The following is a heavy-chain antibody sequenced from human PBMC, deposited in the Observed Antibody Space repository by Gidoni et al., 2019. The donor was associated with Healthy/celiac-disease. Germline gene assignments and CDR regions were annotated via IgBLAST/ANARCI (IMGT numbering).Heavy chain of an antibody. J-gene: IGHJ6*02. CDR1: GGSISRYY. CDR3: ARAYCSGGSCYKGSYYGMDV. D-gene: IGHD2-15*01. V-gene: IGHV4-59*01. Sequence: QVQLQESGPGLVKPSETLSLTCTVSGGSISRYYWSWIRQPPGKGLEWIGYIYYSGSTNYNPSLKSRVTISVDTSKNQFSLKLSSVTAADTAVYYCARAYCSGGSCYKGSYYGMDVWGQGTTVTVSS. CDR2: IYYSGST.